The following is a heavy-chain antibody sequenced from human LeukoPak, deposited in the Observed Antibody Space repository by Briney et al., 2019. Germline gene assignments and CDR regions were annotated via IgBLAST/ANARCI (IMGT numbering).Heavy chain of an antibody. Sequence: GGSLRLSCAAAGFTFSSYVMHWVRQAPGKGLEGVAMISYDGTNKDYADSGRGRFTIARDNCKNTLYLQMNSLRAEDTAVYYCAKDMDHDYDDYGFDYWGQGTLVTVSS. D-gene: IGHD4-17*01. CDR1: GFTFSSYV. CDR2: ISYDGTNK. J-gene: IGHJ4*02. V-gene: IGHV3-30*18. CDR3: AKDMDHDYDDYGFDY.